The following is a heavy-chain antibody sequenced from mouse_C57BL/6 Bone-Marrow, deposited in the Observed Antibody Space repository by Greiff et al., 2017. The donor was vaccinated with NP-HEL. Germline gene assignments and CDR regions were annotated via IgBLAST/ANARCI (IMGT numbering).Heavy chain of an antibody. CDR2: ILPSIGRT. V-gene: IGHV15-2*01. J-gene: IGHJ1*03. CDR1: DSEVFPIAY. Sequence: QVQLQQSGSELRSPGSSVKLSCKDFDSEVFPIAYMSWVRQKPGHGFEWIGGILPSIGRTIYGEKFEDKATLDADTLSNTAYLELNSLTSEDSAIYYCARGPLYYGSSYGYFDVWGTGTTVTVSS. D-gene: IGHD1-1*01. CDR3: ARGPLYYGSSYGYFDV.